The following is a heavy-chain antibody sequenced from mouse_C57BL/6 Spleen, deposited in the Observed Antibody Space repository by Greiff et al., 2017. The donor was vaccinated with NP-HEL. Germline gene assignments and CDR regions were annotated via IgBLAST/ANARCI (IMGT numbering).Heavy chain of an antibody. V-gene: IGHV1-81*01. CDR2: IYPRSGNT. Sequence: VQLQQSGAELARPGASVKLSCKASGYTFTSYGISWVKQRTGQGLEWIGEIYPRSGNTYYNEKFKGKATLTADKSSSTAYMELRSLTSEDAAVYFCARWRDGGSYFDYWGQGTTLTVSS. J-gene: IGHJ2*01. CDR3: ARWRDGGSYFDY. CDR1: GYTFTSYG.